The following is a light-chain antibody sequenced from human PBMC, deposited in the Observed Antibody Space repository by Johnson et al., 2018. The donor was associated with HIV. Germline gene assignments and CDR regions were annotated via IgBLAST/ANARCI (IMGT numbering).Light chain of an antibody. CDR2: DNN. CDR3: GTWDSSLRGV. V-gene: IGLV1-51*01. Sequence: QSVLTQPPSVSAAPGQKVTISCSGSSSNIGNNDVSWYQQVPGTAPKLLIYDNNKRPSGIPDRFSGSKSGTSATLGITGLQTGDEADYYCGTWDSSLRGVFGTGTKVTGL. CDR1: SSNIGNND. J-gene: IGLJ1*01.